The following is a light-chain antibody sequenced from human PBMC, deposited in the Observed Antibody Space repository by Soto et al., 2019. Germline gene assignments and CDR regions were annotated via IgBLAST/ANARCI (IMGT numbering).Light chain of an antibody. CDR3: QQYGSSPWT. J-gene: IGKJ1*01. CDR2: GAS. CDR1: ESVSSNY. V-gene: IGKV3-20*01. Sequence: DIVLTQSPGTLSLSPGERATLSCRASESVSSNYLAWYQQKPGQAPRPLIYGASSRATGIPEGFSGSGAVTYFNPTVSRLEAEDFEVYYCQQYGSSPWTCGQGTKAEIK.